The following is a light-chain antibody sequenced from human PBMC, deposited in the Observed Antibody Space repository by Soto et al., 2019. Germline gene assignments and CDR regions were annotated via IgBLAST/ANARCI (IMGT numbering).Light chain of an antibody. CDR1: QDIRSY. V-gene: IGKV1-6*01. CDR3: LQDYSYPYT. J-gene: IGKJ2*01. Sequence: AIQMTQSPSSLSASVGDRVTITCRASQDIRSYLGWYQHKPGKVPHLLTYTESSVQSGVPSRFSGSGSGTEFTLTISSLQPEDFATYYCLQDYSYPYTFGQGTKLEIK. CDR2: TES.